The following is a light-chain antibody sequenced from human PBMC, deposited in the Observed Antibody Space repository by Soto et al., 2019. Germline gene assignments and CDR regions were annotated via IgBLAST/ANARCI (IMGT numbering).Light chain of an antibody. V-gene: IGLV1-44*01. CDR3: AAWDDSLEAVV. J-gene: IGLJ2*01. CDR2: RNS. CDR1: TSNIGSNS. Sequence: QPVLTQPPSSSGTPGQRVTISCSGVTSNIGSNSVNWYQQLPGTAPKLLIYRNSQRPSGVPDRFSGSKSGTSASLAISGLQSEDEGDYHCAAWDDSLEAVVFGGGTKLTVL.